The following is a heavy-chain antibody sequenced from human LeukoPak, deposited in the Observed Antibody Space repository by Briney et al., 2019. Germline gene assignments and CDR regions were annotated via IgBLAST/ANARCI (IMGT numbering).Heavy chain of an antibody. CDR2: INPNSGGT. D-gene: IGHD1-26*01. Sequence: VASVKVSCKASGYTFTGYYMHWERQAPGQGLEWMGWINPNSGGTNYAQKFQGRVTMTRDTSISTAYMELSRLRSDDTAVYYCARVRAWELLDGFDYWGQGTLVTVSS. CDR3: ARVRAWELLDGFDY. J-gene: IGHJ4*02. V-gene: IGHV1-2*02. CDR1: GYTFTGYY.